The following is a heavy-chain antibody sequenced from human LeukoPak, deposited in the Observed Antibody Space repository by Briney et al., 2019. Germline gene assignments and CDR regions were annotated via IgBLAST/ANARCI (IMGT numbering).Heavy chain of an antibody. J-gene: IGHJ4*02. V-gene: IGHV3-30*03. Sequence: PGRSLRLSCAASGFTFSSYGMHWVRQAPGKGLEWVAVISYDGSNKYYADSVKGRFTISRDNSKNTLYLQMNSLRAEDTAVYYCARDQSYGSSFDYWGQGTLVTVSS. D-gene: IGHD5-18*01. CDR2: ISYDGSNK. CDR1: GFTFSSYG. CDR3: ARDQSYGSSFDY.